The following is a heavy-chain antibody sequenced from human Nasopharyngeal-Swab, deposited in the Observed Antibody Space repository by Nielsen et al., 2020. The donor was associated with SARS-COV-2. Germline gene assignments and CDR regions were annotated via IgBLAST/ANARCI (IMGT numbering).Heavy chain of an antibody. J-gene: IGHJ4*02. D-gene: IGHD2-2*01. CDR1: GFTFSSYG. CDR3: ARGVPAAAFGY. CDR2: IWYDGSNK. Sequence: GESLKISCAASGFTFSSYGMHWVRQAPGKGLEWVAVIWYDGSNKYYADSVKGRFTISRDNSKNTLYLQMNCLRAEDTAVYYCARGVPAAAFGYWGQGTLVTVSS. V-gene: IGHV3-33*01.